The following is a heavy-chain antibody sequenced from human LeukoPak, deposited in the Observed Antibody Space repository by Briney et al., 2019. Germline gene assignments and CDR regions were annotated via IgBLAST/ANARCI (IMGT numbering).Heavy chain of an antibody. D-gene: IGHD3-10*01. Sequence: GRSLRLSCAASGFTFSSYAMSWVRQAPGKGLEWVSAISGSGGSTYYADSVKGRFTISRDNSKNTLYLQMNSLRAEDTAVYYCAKYGSGSFYEMDVWGQGTTVTVSS. V-gene: IGHV3-23*01. CDR2: ISGSGGST. J-gene: IGHJ6*02. CDR3: AKYGSGSFYEMDV. CDR1: GFTFSSYA.